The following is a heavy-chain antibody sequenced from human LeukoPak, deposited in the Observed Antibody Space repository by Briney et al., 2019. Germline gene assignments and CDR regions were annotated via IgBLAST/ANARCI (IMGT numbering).Heavy chain of an antibody. CDR3: ARDPGTITIPPYYYYYMDV. CDR2: INTYNGDT. CDR1: GYTFTGYD. D-gene: IGHD3-3*01. Sequence: GASVKVSCKASGYTFTGYDINWVRQAPGQGLEWMGGINTYNGDTDYAQKLPGRVTMTTDTSISTAYMELSRLRSDDTAVYYCARDPGTITIPPYYYYYMDVWGKGTTVTVSS. V-gene: IGHV1-18*01. J-gene: IGHJ6*03.